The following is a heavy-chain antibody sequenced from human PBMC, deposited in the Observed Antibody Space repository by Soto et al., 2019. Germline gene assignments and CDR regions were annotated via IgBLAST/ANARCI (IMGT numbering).Heavy chain of an antibody. CDR1: GYTFANYG. V-gene: IGHV1-18*04. J-gene: IGHJ6*03. CDR2: ISIHNGNT. CDR3: ARMTTQDYSHYYLDV. Sequence: QAQLEQSGGEVKKSGASVKVSCKASGYTFANYGISWVRQAPGQGLEWMGWISIHNGNTNFAQKFQGRVTLTTDTTTSTANMELRSLRSDDTAVYYCARMTTQDYSHYYLDVWGTGTTVTVSS.